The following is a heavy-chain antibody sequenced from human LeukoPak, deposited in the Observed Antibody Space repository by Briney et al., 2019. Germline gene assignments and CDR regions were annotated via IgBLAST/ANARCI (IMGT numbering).Heavy chain of an antibody. CDR3: ATSRIDYDDGSGYYRHFDY. CDR2: VFPTDSDT. CDR1: EDSFSNYW. D-gene: IGHD3-22*01. V-gene: IGHV5-51*01. Sequence: GESLKISCTGSEDSFSNYWIAWVRQKPGKGLEWMGNVFPTDSDTTYSPSFQGHVTISADRSISTAYLQWSSLKASDTAMYYCATSRIDYDDGSGYYRHFDYWGQGTLVTVSS. J-gene: IGHJ4*02.